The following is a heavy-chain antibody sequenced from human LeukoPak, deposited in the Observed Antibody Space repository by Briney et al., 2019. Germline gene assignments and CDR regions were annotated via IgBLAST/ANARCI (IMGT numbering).Heavy chain of an antibody. CDR1: GYTFTSYG. CDR3: RIAGGAHVFDI. J-gene: IGHJ3*02. Sequence: GESLQISCQASGYTFTSYGISWVRQAPGQGLEWMGWISVYNGNTTYAQKLQGRVTMTTDTYTSTAYMELRSLRSDDTAVYYSRIAGGAHVFDIWGQGTMVTVSS. D-gene: IGHD4/OR15-4a*01. V-gene: IGHV1-18*01. CDR2: ISVYNGNT.